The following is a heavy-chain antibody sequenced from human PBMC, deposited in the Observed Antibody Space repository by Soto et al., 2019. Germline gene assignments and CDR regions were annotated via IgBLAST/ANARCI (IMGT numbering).Heavy chain of an antibody. J-gene: IGHJ4*02. CDR2: IYYSGST. CDR1: GGSISSSSYY. CDR3: ARQGTVTIFDY. V-gene: IGHV4-39*01. Sequence: QLQLQESGPGLVKPSETLSLTCTVSGGSISSSSYYWGWIRQPPGKGLEWIGSIYYSGSTYYNPSLKSRVTISVDTSKNQFSLKLSSVTAADTAVYYCARQGTVTIFDYWGQGTLVTVSS. D-gene: IGHD4-17*01.